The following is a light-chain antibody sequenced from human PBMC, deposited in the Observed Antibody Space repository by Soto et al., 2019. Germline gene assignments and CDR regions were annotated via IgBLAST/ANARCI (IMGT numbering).Light chain of an antibody. J-gene: IGKJ1*01. CDR1: QSVSSN. V-gene: IGKV3-15*01. CDR2: DAS. CDR3: QQYFDWPPWT. Sequence: EIVMTQSPGTLSVSPGERATLSCRASQSVSSNLAWYQQKPGQTPRLLIYDASTRATGIPARFSGSGSGTEFTLTISSLQSEDFALYYCQQYFDWPPWTFGQGTKVEI.